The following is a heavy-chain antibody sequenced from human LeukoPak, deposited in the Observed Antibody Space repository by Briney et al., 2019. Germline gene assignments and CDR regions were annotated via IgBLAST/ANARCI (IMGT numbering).Heavy chain of an antibody. CDR2: ISGSGGAGT. V-gene: IGHV3-23*01. D-gene: IGHD1-26*01. CDR3: VKDRGGSPFYGMDV. J-gene: IGHJ6*02. Sequence: GGPLRLSCAGSGFTFSSYAMSWVRQAPGKGLEWVSTISGSGGAGTYYADSVKGRFTVSRDNSRNTLYLPMNSLRAEDTAVYYCVKDRGGSPFYGMDVWGQGTTVTVSS. CDR1: GFTFSSYA.